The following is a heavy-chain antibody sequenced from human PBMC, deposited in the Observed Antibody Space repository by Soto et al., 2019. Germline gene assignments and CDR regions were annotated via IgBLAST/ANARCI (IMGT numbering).Heavy chain of an antibody. CDR2: ISSSSSYI. Sequence: GSLRLSCAASGFTFSSYSMNWVRQAPGKGLEWVSSISSSSSYIYYADSVRGRFTISRDNAKNSLYLQMNSLRAEDTAVYYCARDDGSSCYSHFDYWGQGTLVTVSS. CDR3: ARDDGSSCYSHFDY. J-gene: IGHJ4*02. V-gene: IGHV3-21*01. CDR1: GFTFSSYS. D-gene: IGHD6-13*01.